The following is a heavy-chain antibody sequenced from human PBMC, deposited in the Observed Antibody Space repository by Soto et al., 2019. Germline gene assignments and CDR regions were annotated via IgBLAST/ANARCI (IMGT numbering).Heavy chain of an antibody. CDR1: GGSFSGYY. Sequence: SETLSLTCAVYGGSFSGYYWSWIRQPPGKGLEWIGEINHSGSTNYNPSLKSRVTISVDTSKNQFSLKLSSVTAADTAVYYCASVPRNYDYIWGSYRSGTFDYWGQGTLVTVSS. J-gene: IGHJ4*02. CDR2: INHSGST. CDR3: ASVPRNYDYIWGSYRSGTFDY. V-gene: IGHV4-34*01. D-gene: IGHD3-16*02.